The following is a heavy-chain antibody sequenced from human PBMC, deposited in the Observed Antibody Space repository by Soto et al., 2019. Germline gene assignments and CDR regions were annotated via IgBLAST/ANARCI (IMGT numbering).Heavy chain of an antibody. J-gene: IGHJ4*02. Sequence: PGESLKISGEGSGYTFTGHWIGWVRQMPGKGLEWMGIVYPSDSDTRYSPSLQGQVTISADKSLSTAYLQWPSLKASDTAMYYCAVGIASDFQYWGQGTLVTVSS. CDR1: GYTFTGHW. CDR3: AVGIASDFQY. CDR2: VYPSDSDT. V-gene: IGHV5-51*01. D-gene: IGHD3-3*01.